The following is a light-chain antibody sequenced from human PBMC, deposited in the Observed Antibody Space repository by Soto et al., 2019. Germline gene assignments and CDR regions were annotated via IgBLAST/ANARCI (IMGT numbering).Light chain of an antibody. CDR3: QTWGTGRGV. J-gene: IGLJ3*02. Sequence: QSVLTQSPSASASLGASVKLTCTLSSGHSSYAIAWHQQQPEKGPRYLMKLNSDGSHSKGDGIPDRFSGSSSGAERYLTIFSLQSEDEADYYCQTWGTGRGVFGGGTKVTVL. V-gene: IGLV4-69*01. CDR1: SGHSSYA. CDR2: LNSDGSH.